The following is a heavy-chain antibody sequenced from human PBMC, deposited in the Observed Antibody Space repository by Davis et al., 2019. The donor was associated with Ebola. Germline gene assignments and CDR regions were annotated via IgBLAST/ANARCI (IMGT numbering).Heavy chain of an antibody. Sequence: GESLKISCAASGFTFSSNYMSWVRQAPGKGLEWVSVIYSGGSTYYADSVKGRFTISRDNSKNTLYLQMNSLRAEDTAVYYCARDHYDILTGLNWFDPWGQGTLVTVSS. J-gene: IGHJ5*02. CDR1: GFTFSSNY. D-gene: IGHD3-9*01. CDR2: IYSGGST. CDR3: ARDHYDILTGLNWFDP. V-gene: IGHV3-53*01.